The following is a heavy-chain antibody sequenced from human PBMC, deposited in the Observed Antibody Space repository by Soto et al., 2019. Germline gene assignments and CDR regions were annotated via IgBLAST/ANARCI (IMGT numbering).Heavy chain of an antibody. CDR2: IIPIFGTA. J-gene: IGHJ4*02. D-gene: IGHD5-12*01. V-gene: IGHV1-69*13. CDR3: ARERQKWLRLGSMVY. CDR1: GCTFSSYA. Sequence: GASVTVSCKASGCTFSSYAISWVRQAPGQGLEWMGGIIPIFGTANYAQKFQGRVTITADESTSTAYMELSSLRSEDTAVYYCARERQKWLRLGSMVYWGQGTLVTVSS.